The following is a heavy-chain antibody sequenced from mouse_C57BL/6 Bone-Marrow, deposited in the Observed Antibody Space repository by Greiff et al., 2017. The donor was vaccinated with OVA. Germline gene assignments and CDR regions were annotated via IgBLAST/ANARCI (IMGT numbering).Heavy chain of an antibody. CDR3: AREGIYYYGSSPWFAY. V-gene: IGHV1-9*01. Sequence: VKLLESGAELMKPGASVKLSCKATGYTFTGYWIEWVKQRPGHGLEWIGEILPGSGSTNYNEKFKGKATFTADTSSNTAYMQLSSLTTEDSAIYYCAREGIYYYGSSPWFAYWGQGTLVTVSA. J-gene: IGHJ3*01. CDR1: GYTFTGYW. CDR2: ILPGSGST. D-gene: IGHD1-1*01.